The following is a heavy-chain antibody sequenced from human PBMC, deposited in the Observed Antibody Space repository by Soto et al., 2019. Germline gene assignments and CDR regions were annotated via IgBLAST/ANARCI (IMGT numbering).Heavy chain of an antibody. CDR1: GGSVSSGGYY. V-gene: IGHV4-31*03. D-gene: IGHD5-18*01. Sequence: QVQLQESGPGLVKPSQTLSLTCTVSGGSVSSGGYYWSWIRQHPGKGLEWIGYIYYNGNTFYNPSLKSRVTISVDTSKNQFSLKLSSVTAADTAVYYCARKKGYSYGPHYFDYWGQGTRVTVSS. CDR3: ARKKGYSYGPHYFDY. CDR2: IYYNGNT. J-gene: IGHJ4*02.